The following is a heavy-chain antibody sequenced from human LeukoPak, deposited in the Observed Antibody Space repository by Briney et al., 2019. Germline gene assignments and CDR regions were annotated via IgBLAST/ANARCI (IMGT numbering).Heavy chain of an antibody. CDR3: AKRLTYSSSWYYFDY. V-gene: IGHV3-23*01. J-gene: IGHJ4*02. D-gene: IGHD6-13*01. Sequence: PGGSLRLSCAASGFSFTNYAMSWVRQAPGKGLEWVSGIFGSGGSAHYADSVKGRFTISRDNSKNTLYLQMSSLRAEDTAVYYCAKRLTYSSSWYYFDYWGQGTLVTVSS. CDR1: GFSFTNYA. CDR2: IFGSGGSA.